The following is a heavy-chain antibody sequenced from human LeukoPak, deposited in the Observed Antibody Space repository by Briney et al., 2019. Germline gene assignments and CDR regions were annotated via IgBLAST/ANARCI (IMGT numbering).Heavy chain of an antibody. J-gene: IGHJ5*02. CDR1: GGSFSGYY. CDR2: INHSGST. CDR3: ARQVVVVPAAKGLYYDFWSGLPVYWFDP. Sequence: SETLSLTCAVYGGSFSGYYWSWIRQPPGKGLEWIGEINHSGSTNYNPSLKSRVTISVDTSKNQFSLKLSSVTAADTAVYYCARQVVVVPAAKGLYYDFWSGLPVYWFDPWGQGTLVTVSS. D-gene: IGHD2-2*01. V-gene: IGHV4-34*01.